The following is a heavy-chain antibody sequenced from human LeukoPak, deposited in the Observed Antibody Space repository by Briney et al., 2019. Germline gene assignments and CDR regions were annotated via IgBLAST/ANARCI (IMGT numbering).Heavy chain of an antibody. CDR3: ARARSGELSFELDY. Sequence: SETLSLTCAVYGGSFSGYYWSWIRQPPGKGLEWIGEINHSGSTNYNPSLKSRVTISVDTSKNQFSLKLSSVTAADTAVYYCARARSGELSFELDYWGQGTLVTVSS. D-gene: IGHD3-16*02. V-gene: IGHV4-34*01. J-gene: IGHJ4*02. CDR2: INHSGST. CDR1: GGSFSGYY.